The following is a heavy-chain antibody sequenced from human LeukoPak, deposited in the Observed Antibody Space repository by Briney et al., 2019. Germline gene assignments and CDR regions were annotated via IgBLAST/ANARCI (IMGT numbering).Heavy chain of an antibody. J-gene: IGHJ5*02. Sequence: SESLSLTCTVSGGSISSYYWSWIWQPPGKGLEWIGYIYYSGSTNYNPSLKSRVTIPADTSKNQFYLKLSSVTAADTAVYYCARGPATITIFGVVNWFDPWGQGTLVTVSS. CDR3: ARGPATITIFGVVNWFDP. D-gene: IGHD3-3*01. CDR1: GGSISSYY. V-gene: IGHV4-59*08. CDR2: IYYSGST.